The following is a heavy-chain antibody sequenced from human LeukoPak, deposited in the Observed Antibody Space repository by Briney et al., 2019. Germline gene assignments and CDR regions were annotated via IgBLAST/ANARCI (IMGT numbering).Heavy chain of an antibody. V-gene: IGHV3-30*18. J-gene: IGHJ5*02. CDR3: AKDTHDCSGGSCYPRWFDP. Sequence: GGSLRLSCAASGFTFSSYGMHWVRQAPGKGLEWVAVISYDGSNKYYADSVKGRFTISRENSKNTLYLQMNSLRAEDTAVYYCAKDTHDCSGGSCYPRWFDPWGQGTLVTVSS. CDR1: GFTFSSYG. D-gene: IGHD2-15*01. CDR2: ISYDGSNK.